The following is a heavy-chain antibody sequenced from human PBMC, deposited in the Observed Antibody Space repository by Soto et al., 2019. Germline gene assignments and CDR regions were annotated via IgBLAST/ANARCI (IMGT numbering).Heavy chain of an antibody. J-gene: IGHJ4*02. CDR3: ARDLVVAATFRDYYVDY. D-gene: IGHD2-15*01. Sequence: QVQLVQSGAEVKKPGSSVKVSCKASGGTFSSYTISWVRQAPGQGLEWMGRIIPILGIANYAQKFQGRVTITADKSTSTAYMELSSLRSEDTAVYYCARDLVVAATFRDYYVDYWGQGTLVTVSS. CDR1: GGTFSSYT. V-gene: IGHV1-69*08. CDR2: IIPILGIA.